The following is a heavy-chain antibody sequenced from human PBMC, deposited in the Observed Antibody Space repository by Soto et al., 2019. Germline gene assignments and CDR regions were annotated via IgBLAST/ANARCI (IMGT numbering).Heavy chain of an antibody. Sequence: EVQVVESGGDLVQPGRSLRLSCSFSGFTSGDYGLSWVRQAPGTGLEWFGFTKSPAYGGLTEYAPSVKGRFIISRDESKSVAYLQMNSLQTEDTATYYCSRDGDYYGLDVWGRGTTVTVSS. V-gene: IGHV3-49*04. CDR1: GFTSGDYG. J-gene: IGHJ6*02. CDR2: TKSPAYGGLT. CDR3: SRDGDYYGLDV. D-gene: IGHD3-3*01.